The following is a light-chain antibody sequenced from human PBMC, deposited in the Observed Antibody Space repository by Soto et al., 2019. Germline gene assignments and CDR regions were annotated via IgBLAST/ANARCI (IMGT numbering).Light chain of an antibody. CDR3: QQYNSYLFT. Sequence: DIQMTQSPSTLSASVGDRVTITCRASQSISSWLAWYRQKPGKAPKLLIYKASSLESGVPSRFSGSGSGTEFTLTISSLQPDDFTTYYCQQYNSYLFTFGPGTKVDIK. CDR1: QSISSW. CDR2: KAS. V-gene: IGKV1-5*03. J-gene: IGKJ3*01.